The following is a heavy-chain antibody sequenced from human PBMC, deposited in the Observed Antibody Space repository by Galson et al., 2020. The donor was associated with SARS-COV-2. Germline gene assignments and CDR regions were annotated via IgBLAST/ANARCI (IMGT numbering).Heavy chain of an antibody. Sequence: TLSLTCTVSGGSISSTTYYWNWIRQPPGKGLEWIGSLYSSGTANYNPSLKSRLTMSVDTPKNQFSLRLNSVTAADTAVYYCARGHHGSYSDYWGQGSLVTISS. CDR1: GGSISSTTYY. CDR2: LYSSGTA. CDR3: ARGHHGSYSDY. J-gene: IGHJ4*02. V-gene: IGHV4-39*07. D-gene: IGHD1-26*01.